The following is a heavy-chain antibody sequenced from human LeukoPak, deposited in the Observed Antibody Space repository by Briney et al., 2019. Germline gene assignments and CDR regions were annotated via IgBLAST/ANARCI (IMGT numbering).Heavy chain of an antibody. J-gene: IGHJ4*02. CDR3: ARDVSPFYDSSGRGDFY. CDR1: GHTFTGYY. Sequence: ASVKVSCKASGHTFTGYYMHWVRQAPGQGLEWMGWINPNSGGTNYAQKFQGRVTMTRDTSISTAYMELSRLRSDDTAVYYCARDVSPFYDSSGRGDFYWGQGTLVTVSS. CDR2: INPNSGGT. D-gene: IGHD3-22*01. V-gene: IGHV1-2*02.